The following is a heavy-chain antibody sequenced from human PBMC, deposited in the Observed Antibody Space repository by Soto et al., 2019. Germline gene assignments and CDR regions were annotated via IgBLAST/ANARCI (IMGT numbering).Heavy chain of an antibody. CDR2: VYFSGST. V-gene: IGHV4-61*01. CDR3: ARIDGDYGHNWFDP. D-gene: IGHD4-17*01. Sequence: QVQLKESGPGLLKPSETLSLTCTVSGASVSSASYYWAWLRQPPGRGLEWIGSVYFSGSTSYIPSLKSRVTISVDTSKNQFSLNLASVTASDSAVYYCARIDGDYGHNWFDPWGQGTLVIVS. J-gene: IGHJ5*02. CDR1: GASVSSASYY.